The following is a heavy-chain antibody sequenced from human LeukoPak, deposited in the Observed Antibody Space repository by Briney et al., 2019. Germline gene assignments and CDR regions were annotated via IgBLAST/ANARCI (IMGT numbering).Heavy chain of an antibody. CDR2: IYYSGTT. V-gene: IGHV4-39*07. CDR1: GGSISSSSYY. J-gene: IGHJ1*01. CDR3: ARTSSGKTEH. Sequence: PSETLSLTCTVSGGSISSSSYYWGWIRQPPGKGLEWIGSIYYSGTTYYNPSLKSRVSMSIDTSKNQFSLNLSSLTATDTAVYYCARTSSGKTEHWGQGTLVTVSS. D-gene: IGHD1-1*01.